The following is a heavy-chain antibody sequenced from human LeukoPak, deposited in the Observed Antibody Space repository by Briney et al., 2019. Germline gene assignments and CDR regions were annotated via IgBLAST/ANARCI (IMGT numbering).Heavy chain of an antibody. Sequence: SETLSLTSTVSAGSIISYYCSWFRQPPAKELEWIGYIYHSGSTKYNPFLKSRVTMSVDKSKNQFSLKLSYVTAADTAVYYCARGPYSFDFWGQGTLVSVSS. V-gene: IGHV4-59*08. D-gene: IGHD2-21*01. J-gene: IGHJ4*02. CDR2: IYHSGST. CDR1: AGSIISYY. CDR3: ARGPYSFDF.